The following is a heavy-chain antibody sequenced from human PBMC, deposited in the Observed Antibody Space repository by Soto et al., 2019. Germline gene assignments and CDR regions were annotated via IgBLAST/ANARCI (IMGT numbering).Heavy chain of an antibody. J-gene: IGHJ5*02. V-gene: IGHV3-11*01. Sequence: QVQLVESGGGLVKPGGSLRLSCAASEFTFSDYDMTWIRQAAGKGLEWVSYISTSGNIKYYAESVEGRFTISRDNAKNSLYLQMNSLRADDTAVYFCARNGGTFDPWGQGTLVTVSS. CDR3: ARNGGTFDP. CDR2: ISTSGNIK. D-gene: IGHD3-16*01. CDR1: EFTFSDYD.